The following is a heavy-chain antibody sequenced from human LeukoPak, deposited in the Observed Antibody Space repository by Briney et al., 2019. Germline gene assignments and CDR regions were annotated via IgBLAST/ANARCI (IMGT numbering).Heavy chain of an antibody. J-gene: IGHJ4*02. CDR2: INPNSGGT. Sequence: ASVKVSCKASGYTFTGYYMHWVRQAPGQGLEWMGWINPNSGGTNYAQKFQGWVTMTRDTSISTAYMELSRLRSDDTAVYYCARARSLGIHYYFDYWGQGTLVTVSS. CDR3: ARARSLGIHYYFDY. D-gene: IGHD1-26*01. CDR1: GYTFTGYY. V-gene: IGHV1-2*04.